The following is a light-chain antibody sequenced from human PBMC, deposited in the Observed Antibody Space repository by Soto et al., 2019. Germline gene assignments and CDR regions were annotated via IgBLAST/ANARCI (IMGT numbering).Light chain of an antibody. Sequence: EIVLTQSPATLSLSPGERATLSCRASQSVSSYLAWYQQKPAQAPRLLIYGASNRATGIPARFSGSGSGTDLTLTISSLEPEDSAVYYCLQRSNWLTFGGGTKVDVK. J-gene: IGKJ4*01. CDR3: LQRSNWLT. CDR1: QSVSSY. CDR2: GAS. V-gene: IGKV3-11*01.